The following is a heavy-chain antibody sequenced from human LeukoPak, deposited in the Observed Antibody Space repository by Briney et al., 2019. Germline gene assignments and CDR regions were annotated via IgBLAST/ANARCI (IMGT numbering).Heavy chain of an antibody. Sequence: SETLSLTCTVSGGTISSSSYYWGWIRQPPGKGLEWIGSIYYNGTTYYSPSLKSRVTISVDTSKSQFSLNLNSVTAADTAMYYCACEILTGYYVSDYWGQGTLVIVSS. J-gene: IGHJ4*02. CDR2: IYYNGTT. CDR3: ACEILTGYYVSDY. V-gene: IGHV4-39*07. CDR1: GGTISSSSYY. D-gene: IGHD3-9*01.